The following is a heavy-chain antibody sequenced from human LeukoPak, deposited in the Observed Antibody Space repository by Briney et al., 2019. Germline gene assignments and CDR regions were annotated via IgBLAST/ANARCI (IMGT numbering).Heavy chain of an antibody. D-gene: IGHD2-15*01. Sequence: PGGSLRLSCAASGFTFSSYAMSWVRQAPGKGLEWVSAISGSGGSTYYADSVKGRFTISRDNSKNTLYLQMNSLRVEDTAVYYCAKDGIVVVVAATPDYWGQGTLVTVSS. J-gene: IGHJ4*02. CDR2: ISGSGGST. V-gene: IGHV3-23*01. CDR1: GFTFSSYA. CDR3: AKDGIVVVVAATPDY.